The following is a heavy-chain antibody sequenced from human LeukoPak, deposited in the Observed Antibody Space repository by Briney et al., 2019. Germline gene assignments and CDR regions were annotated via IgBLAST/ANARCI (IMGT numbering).Heavy chain of an antibody. V-gene: IGHV3-7*03. D-gene: IGHD1-7*01. CDR3: AKDSGVLTGTMNY. CDR1: GFTFSSYW. CDR2: IKQDGSEK. Sequence: GGSLRLSCAASGFTFSSYWMSWVRQAPGKGLEWVANIKQDGSEKYYVDSVKGRFTISRDNAKNSLYLQMNSLRAEDTALYYCAKDSGVLTGTMNYWGQGTLVTVSS. J-gene: IGHJ4*02.